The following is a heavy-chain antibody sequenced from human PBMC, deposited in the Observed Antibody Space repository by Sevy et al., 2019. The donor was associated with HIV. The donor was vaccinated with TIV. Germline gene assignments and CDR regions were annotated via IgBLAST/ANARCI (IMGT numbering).Heavy chain of an antibody. V-gene: IGHV3-23*01. CDR2: ISGSGGST. CDR1: GFTFSSYA. Sequence: GGSLRLSCAASGFTFSSYAMSWVRQAPGKGLEWVSAISGSGGSTYYADSVKGRFTISRDNSKNTLYLQMNSLRAEDMAVYYCASRQYYDFWSGLSGSGNWFDPWGQGTLVTVSS. CDR3: ASRQYYDFWSGLSGSGNWFDP. J-gene: IGHJ5*02. D-gene: IGHD3-3*01.